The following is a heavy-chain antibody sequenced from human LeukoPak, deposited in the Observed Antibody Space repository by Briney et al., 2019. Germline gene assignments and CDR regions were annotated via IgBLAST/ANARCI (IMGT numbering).Heavy chain of an antibody. Sequence: GGSLRLSCAASGFTFSSYGMHWVRQAPGQGLEWMGIINPSGGSTSYAQKFQGRVTMTRDTSTSTVYMELSSLRSEDTAVYYCARGTRITIFGVVQYYFDYWGQGTLVTVSS. CDR3: ARGTRITIFGVVQYYFDY. D-gene: IGHD3-3*01. J-gene: IGHJ4*02. V-gene: IGHV1-46*01. CDR1: GFTFSSYG. CDR2: INPSGGST.